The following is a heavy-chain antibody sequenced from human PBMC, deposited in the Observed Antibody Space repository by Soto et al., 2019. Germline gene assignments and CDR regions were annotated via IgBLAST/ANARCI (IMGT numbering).Heavy chain of an antibody. CDR1: GFTFSSYA. D-gene: IGHD2-15*01. V-gene: IGHV3-30-3*01. CDR3: ARVLGYGGNVAVDY. Sequence: QVQLVESGGGVVQPGRSLRLSCAASGFTFSSYAMQWVRQAPGRGLEWVAVISYDGSNKYYADSVTGRFTSSRDNSKNTLYLQLNSLRAEDTAVYYCARVLGYGGNVAVDYWGQGTLVTVSS. J-gene: IGHJ4*02. CDR2: ISYDGSNK.